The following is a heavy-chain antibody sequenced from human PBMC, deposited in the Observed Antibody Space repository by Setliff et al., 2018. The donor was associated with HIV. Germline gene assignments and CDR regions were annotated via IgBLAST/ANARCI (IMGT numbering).Heavy chain of an antibody. V-gene: IGHV4-4*02. CDR1: GGSIISSNW. D-gene: IGHD3-10*01. J-gene: IGHJ3*02. CDR3: ARDLKSGSYSPGAFDI. Sequence: PSETLSLTCAVSGGSIISSNWWSWVRQPPGKGLEWIGEIYHSGSTNYNPSLKSRVTISVDKSKNQFSLNLSSVTAADTAVYYCARDLKSGSYSPGAFDIWGQGTMVTVSS. CDR2: IYHSGST.